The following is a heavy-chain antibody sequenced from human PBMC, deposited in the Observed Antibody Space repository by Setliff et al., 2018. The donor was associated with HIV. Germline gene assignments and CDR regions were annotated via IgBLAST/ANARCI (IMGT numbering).Heavy chain of an antibody. Sequence: SVKVACKASGGTFSSYAISWVRQAPGQGLEWMGGIIPIFGTANYAQKFQGRVTITTDESTSTAYMELSSLRSEDTAVYYCARGAATILLSYYGMDVWGQGTTVTAP. V-gene: IGHV1-69*05. CDR3: ARGAATILLSYYGMDV. CDR2: IIPIFGTA. J-gene: IGHJ6*02. CDR1: GGTFSSYA. D-gene: IGHD6-25*01.